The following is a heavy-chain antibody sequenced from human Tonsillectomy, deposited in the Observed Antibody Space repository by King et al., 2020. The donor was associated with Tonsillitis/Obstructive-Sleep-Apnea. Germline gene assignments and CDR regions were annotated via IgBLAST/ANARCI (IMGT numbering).Heavy chain of an antibody. D-gene: IGHD1-26*01. Sequence: VQLVESGAEVKKPGESLKISCKGSGYSFTSYWIGWVRQMPGKGLEWVGIISPVDSDPRHSPSFQGQVTIPADKSISTAYLQWSSLKASDTAMYYCARPPVGATGGGDYWGQGTLVTVSS. CDR2: ISPVDSDP. J-gene: IGHJ4*02. CDR3: ARPPVGATGGGDY. CDR1: GYSFTSYW. V-gene: IGHV5-51*01.